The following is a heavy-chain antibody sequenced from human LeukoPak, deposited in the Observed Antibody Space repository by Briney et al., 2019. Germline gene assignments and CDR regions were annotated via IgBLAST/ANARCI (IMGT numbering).Heavy chain of an antibody. CDR1: GFTFSSYE. J-gene: IGHJ4*02. V-gene: IGHV3-48*03. CDR3: ASSYSSGWYRATNDY. Sequence: GGSLRLSCAASGFTFSSYEMNWVRQAPGKGLEWVSYISSSGSTIYYADSVKGRFTISRDNAKNSLYLQMNSLRAEDTAVYYCASSYSSGWYRATNDYWGQGTLVTVSS. CDR2: ISSSGSTI. D-gene: IGHD6-19*01.